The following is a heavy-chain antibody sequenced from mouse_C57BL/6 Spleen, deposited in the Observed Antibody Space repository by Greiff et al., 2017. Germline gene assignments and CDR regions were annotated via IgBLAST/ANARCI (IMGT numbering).Heavy chain of an antibody. CDR1: GYSFTDYN. D-gene: IGHD2-4*01. Sequence: EVKLMESGPELVKPGASVKISCKASGYSFTDYNMNWVKQSNGKSLEWIGVINPNYGTTSYNQKFKGKATLTVDQSSSTAYMQLNSLTSEDSAVYYCAKAYYEGYFDYWGQGTTLTVSS. CDR3: AKAYYEGYFDY. CDR2: INPNYGTT. J-gene: IGHJ2*01. V-gene: IGHV1-39*01.